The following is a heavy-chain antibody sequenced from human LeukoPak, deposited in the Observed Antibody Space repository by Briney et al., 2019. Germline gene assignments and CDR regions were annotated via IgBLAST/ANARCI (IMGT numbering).Heavy chain of an antibody. CDR3: ARFYSSGWRRGGAFDI. Sequence: ASVKVSCKASGYTFTSYGISWVRQAPGQGLEWMGWISAYNGNTNYAQKLQGRVTMTTDTSTSTAYMELRSLRSDDTAVYYCARFYSSGWRRGGAFDIWGQGTMVTVSS. V-gene: IGHV1-18*01. D-gene: IGHD6-19*01. J-gene: IGHJ3*02. CDR1: GYTFTSYG. CDR2: ISAYNGNT.